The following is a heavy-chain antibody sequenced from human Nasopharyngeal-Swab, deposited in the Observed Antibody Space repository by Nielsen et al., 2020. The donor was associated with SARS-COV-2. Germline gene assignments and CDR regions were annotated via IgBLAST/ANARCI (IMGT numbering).Heavy chain of an antibody. CDR3: AKAYYDFWSGYRIYGMDV. Sequence: SLKISCAASGFTFDDYAMHWVRQAQGKGLEWVSGISWNSGSIGYADSVKGRFTISRDNAKNSLYLQMNSLRAEDTALYYCAKAYYDFWSGYRIYGMDVWGQGTTVTVSS. D-gene: IGHD3-3*01. V-gene: IGHV3-9*01. CDR2: ISWNSGSI. J-gene: IGHJ6*02. CDR1: GFTFDDYA.